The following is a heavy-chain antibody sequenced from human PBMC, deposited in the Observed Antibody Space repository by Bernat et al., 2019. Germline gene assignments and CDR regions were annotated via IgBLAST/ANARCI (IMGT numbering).Heavy chain of an antibody. CDR2: INPSGGST. J-gene: IGHJ4*02. CDR1: GYTFTSYY. V-gene: IGHV1-46*01. CDR3: ARDGRYSGYDIYFDY. Sequence: QVQLVQSGAEVKKPGASVKVSCKASGYTFTSYYMHWVRQAPGQGLEWMGIINPSGGSTSYAQKFQERVTMTRDTSTSTVYMELSSLRSEDTAVYYCARDGRYSGYDIYFDYWGQGTLVTVSS. D-gene: IGHD5-12*01.